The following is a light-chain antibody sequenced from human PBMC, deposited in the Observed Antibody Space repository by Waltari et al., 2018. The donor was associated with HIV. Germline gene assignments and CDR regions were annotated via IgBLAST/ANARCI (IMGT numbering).Light chain of an antibody. V-gene: IGLV3-25*03. Sequence: SYELTQPSSVSVSPGPTARITCPGDALPKQYAFWYHQKPGQAPVLVIYKDTERPSGIPGRFSGSSSGTTVTLTISGVQAEDEGDYYCQSADSSGTYAVFGGGTQLTVL. J-gene: IGLJ7*01. CDR3: QSADSSGTYAV. CDR2: KDT. CDR1: ALPKQY.